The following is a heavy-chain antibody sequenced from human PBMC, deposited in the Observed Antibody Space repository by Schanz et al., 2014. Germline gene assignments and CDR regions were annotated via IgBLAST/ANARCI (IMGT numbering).Heavy chain of an antibody. D-gene: IGHD1-1*01. J-gene: IGHJ6*02. Sequence: QVQLQESGPGLVRPSETLSLTCSVSGGSISSYYWSWIRQPPGKGLEWIGYIYYRGSTYYNPSLKSRVTISTDMSRNQFSLRLKSVTAADTAVYYCARGGRTTYNYYYGMDVWGQGTTVTVSS. V-gene: IGHV4-59*12. CDR3: ARGGRTTYNYYYGMDV. CDR2: IYYRGST. CDR1: GGSISSYY.